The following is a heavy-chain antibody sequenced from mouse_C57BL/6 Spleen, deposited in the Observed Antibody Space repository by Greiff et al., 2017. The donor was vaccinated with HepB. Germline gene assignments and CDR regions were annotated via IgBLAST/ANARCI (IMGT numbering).Heavy chain of an antibody. V-gene: IGHV1-53*01. J-gene: IGHJ1*03. CDR2: INPSNGGT. CDR3: ARGGSNYGYWYFDV. D-gene: IGHD2-5*01. CDR1: GYTFTSYW. Sequence: QVQLQQSGTELVKPGASVKLSCKASGYTFTSYWMHWVKQRPGQGLEWIGNINPSNGGTNYNEKFKSKATLTVDKSSSTAYMQLSSLTSEDSAVYYCARGGSNYGYWYFDVWGTGTTVTVSS.